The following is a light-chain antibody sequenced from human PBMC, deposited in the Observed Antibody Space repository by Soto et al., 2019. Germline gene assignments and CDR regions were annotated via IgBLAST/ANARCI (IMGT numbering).Light chain of an antibody. V-gene: IGKV1-5*01. CDR2: AAS. CDR1: QSISSW. Sequence: DIQMAQSPSTLSASLGERVTITWRASQSISSWLAWYQQKPGKAPKLLIYAASTLQSGVPSRFSGSGSATEFTLTISSLQSEDFAVYYCRQHNNWPPITFGQGTQLEIK. J-gene: IGKJ5*01. CDR3: RQHNNWPPIT.